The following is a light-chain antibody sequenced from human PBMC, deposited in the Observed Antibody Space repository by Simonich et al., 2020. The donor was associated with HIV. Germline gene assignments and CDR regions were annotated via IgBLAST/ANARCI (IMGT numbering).Light chain of an antibody. CDR2: AAS. CDR3: QQANTFPRT. Sequence: DIQMTQSPSSVSASVGDRVTIPCRASQGISSWLDRDQQKPGKAPKLLIYAASSLQSGVPSRFSGGGSGTHFTLTISSLQPEDFATYYCQQANTFPRTFGQGTKVEIK. V-gene: IGKV1-12*01. CDR1: QGISSW. J-gene: IGKJ1*01.